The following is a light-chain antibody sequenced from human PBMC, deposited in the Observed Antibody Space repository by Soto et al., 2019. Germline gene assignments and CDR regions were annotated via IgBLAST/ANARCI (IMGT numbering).Light chain of an antibody. CDR2: HAS. J-gene: IGKJ1*01. CDR3: QHYNSYPWT. V-gene: IGKV1-5*01. CDR1: QTINNW. Sequence: DIQMTQSPSTLSASIGARVTITCRASQTINNWLAWYQQKPGKAPNLLIYHASNLETGVPSRFSGSAFGTEFTLTLSSLQPDDFETYYCQHYNSYPWTFGQGTKVEIK.